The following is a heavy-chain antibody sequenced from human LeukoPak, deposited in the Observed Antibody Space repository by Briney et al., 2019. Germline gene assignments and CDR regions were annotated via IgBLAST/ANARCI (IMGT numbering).Heavy chain of an antibody. CDR3: AKSFGPLYYDFWSGYPPYYFDY. CDR2: INSDGSST. D-gene: IGHD3-3*01. V-gene: IGHV3-74*01. CDR1: GFTFSSYW. Sequence: GGSLRLSCAASGFTFSSYWMHWVRQAPGKGLVWVSRINSDGSSTSYADSVKGRFTISRDNAKNTLYLQMNSLRAEDTAVYYCAKSFGPLYYDFWSGYPPYYFDYWGQGTLVTVSS. J-gene: IGHJ4*02.